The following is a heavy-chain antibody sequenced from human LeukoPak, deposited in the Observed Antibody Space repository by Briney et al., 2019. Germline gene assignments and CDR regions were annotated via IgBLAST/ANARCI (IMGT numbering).Heavy chain of an antibody. V-gene: IGHV1-18*01. D-gene: IGHD2-2*01. CDR3: ARGDIVVVPAAADFDY. J-gene: IGHJ4*02. Sequence: ASVKVSCKASGYTFTSYGISWVRQAPGQGLEWMGWISAYNGNTNYAQKLQGRVTMTTDTSTSTAYMELRSLRSDDTAVYYCARGDIVVVPAAADFDYWGRGTLVTVSS. CDR1: GYTFTSYG. CDR2: ISAYNGNT.